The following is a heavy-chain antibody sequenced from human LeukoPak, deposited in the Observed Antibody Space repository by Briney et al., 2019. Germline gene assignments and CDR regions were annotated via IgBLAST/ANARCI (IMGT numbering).Heavy chain of an antibody. CDR1: GGTFSSYA. V-gene: IGHV1-69*04. CDR2: IIPILGIA. CDR3: ARGHDSSGYYHVAFDI. D-gene: IGHD3-22*01. J-gene: IGHJ3*02. Sequence: GASVKVSCKASGGTFSSYAISWVRQAPGQGLEWMGRIIPILGIANYAQKFQGRVTITADKSTSTAYMELSSLRSEDTAVYYCARGHDSSGYYHVAFDIWGQGTMVTVSS.